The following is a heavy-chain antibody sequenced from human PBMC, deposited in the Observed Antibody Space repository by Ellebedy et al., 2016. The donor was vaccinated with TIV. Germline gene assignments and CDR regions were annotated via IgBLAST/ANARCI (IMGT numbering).Heavy chain of an antibody. CDR1: GFIFSAYD. D-gene: IGHD6-19*01. CDR2: ISIDGSKK. V-gene: IGHV3-30*03. J-gene: IGHJ4*02. Sequence: GGSLRLXXVGSGFIFSAYDMHWVRQAPGKGLEWVAVISIDGSKKYYVDSVKGRFTISRDNAKNSVYLQMNNLRAEDTAVYYCARALGSGPCYWGQGTLVTVSS. CDR3: ARALGSGPCY.